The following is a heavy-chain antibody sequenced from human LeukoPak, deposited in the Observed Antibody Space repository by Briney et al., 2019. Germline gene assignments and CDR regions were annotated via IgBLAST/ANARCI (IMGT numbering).Heavy chain of an antibody. CDR1: GYTFTSYA. D-gene: IGHD3-9*01. CDR2: INAGNGNT. Sequence: ASVKVSCKASGYTFTSYAMHWVRQAPGQRLEWMGWINAGNGNTKYSQKFQGRVTITRDTSASTAYMELSSLRSEDTAVYYCAKDPSRDDILTGPFDYWGQGTLVTVSS. CDR3: AKDPSRDDILTGPFDY. V-gene: IGHV1-3*01. J-gene: IGHJ4*02.